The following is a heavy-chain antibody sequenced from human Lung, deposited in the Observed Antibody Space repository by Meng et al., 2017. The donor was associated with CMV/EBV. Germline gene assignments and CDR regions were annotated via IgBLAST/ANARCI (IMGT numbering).Heavy chain of an antibody. CDR1: GFTFSSYA. V-gene: IGHV3-30*04. J-gene: IGHJ4*02. CDR2: ISYDGSDK. CDR3: ARRNFYCTNGVCYLDY. D-gene: IGHD2-8*01. Sequence: AGSLRLSCAASGFTFSSYAMHWVRQAPGKGLEWLAVISYDGSDKYYTDSVKGRFTISRDSSKNTLLLQMNSLRAEDTAVYYCARRNFYCTNGVCYLDYWGQGXLVTVSS.